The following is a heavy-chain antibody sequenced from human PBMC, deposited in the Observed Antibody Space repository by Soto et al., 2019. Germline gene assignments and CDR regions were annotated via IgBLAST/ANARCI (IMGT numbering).Heavy chain of an antibody. V-gene: IGHV3-21*01. CDR3: ARERNNGYYGMDV. D-gene: IGHD1-20*01. J-gene: IGHJ6*02. Sequence: EVQLVESGGGLVNPGGSLRLSCAASGFTFSSYSMNWVRQAPGKGLEWVSSISSSSSYIYYADSVKGRFTISRDNAENSLYLQMNSLRAEDTAVYYCARERNNGYYGMDVWGQGTTVTVSS. CDR2: ISSSSSYI. CDR1: GFTFSSYS.